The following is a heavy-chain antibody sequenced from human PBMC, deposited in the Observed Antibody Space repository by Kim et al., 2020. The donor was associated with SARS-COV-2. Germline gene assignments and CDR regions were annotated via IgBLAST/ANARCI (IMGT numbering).Heavy chain of an antibody. CDR3: ARTLGYCTNGVCYGLFYFDY. V-gene: IGHV3-7*03. Sequence: GGSLRLSCAASGFTFSSYWMSWVRQAPGKGLEWVANIKPDGSEKYYVDSVKGRFTISRDNAKNSLYLQLQMNSLRAEDTAVYYCARTLGYCTNGVCYGLFYFDYWGQGTLVTVSS. D-gene: IGHD2-8*01. CDR1: GFTFSSYW. CDR2: IKPDGSEK. J-gene: IGHJ4*02.